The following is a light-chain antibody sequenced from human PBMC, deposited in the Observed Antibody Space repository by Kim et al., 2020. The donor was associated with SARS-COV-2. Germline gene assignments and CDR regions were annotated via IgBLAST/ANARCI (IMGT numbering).Light chain of an antibody. CDR3: QAWEGNTACV. CDR2: QDS. CDR1: KLGDGF. J-gene: IGLJ1*01. V-gene: IGLV3-1*01. Sequence: SYELTQPPSVSVSPGQTASITCSGDKLGDGFASWYQQKPGQSPVLVIYQDSKRPSGIPERFSASNSGNTATLTISGTQPLDEADYYCQAWEGNTACVFGTGTKVTVL.